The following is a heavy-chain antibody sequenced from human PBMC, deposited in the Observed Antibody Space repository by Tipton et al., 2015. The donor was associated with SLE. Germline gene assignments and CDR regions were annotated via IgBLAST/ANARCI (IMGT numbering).Heavy chain of an antibody. CDR1: GGPISSHY. J-gene: IGHJ6*03. D-gene: IGHD1-1*01. Sequence: TLSLTCTVSGGPISSHYWSWIRQPPGKGLEWIGYIYYSGSINYNPSLKSRVTISVNTSKNQFSLKLSSVTAADTAVYYCARGDSNSNYYYYYMDVWGKGTTVTVSS. CDR3: ARGDSNSNYYYYYMDV. CDR2: IYYSGSI. V-gene: IGHV4-59*11.